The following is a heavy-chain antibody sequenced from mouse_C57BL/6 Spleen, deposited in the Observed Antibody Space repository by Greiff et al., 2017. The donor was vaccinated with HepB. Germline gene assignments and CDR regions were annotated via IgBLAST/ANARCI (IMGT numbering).Heavy chain of an antibody. CDR2: INPNYGTT. CDR3: AREDVYDGYYVRYFDV. CDR1: GYSFTDYN. V-gene: IGHV1-39*01. D-gene: IGHD2-3*01. J-gene: IGHJ1*03. Sequence: EVKLQQSGPELVKPGASVKISCKASGYSFTDYNMNWVKQSNGKSLEWIGVINPNYGTTSYNQKFKGKATLTVDQSSSTAYMQLNSLTSEDSAVYYCAREDVYDGYYVRYFDVWGTGTTVTVSS.